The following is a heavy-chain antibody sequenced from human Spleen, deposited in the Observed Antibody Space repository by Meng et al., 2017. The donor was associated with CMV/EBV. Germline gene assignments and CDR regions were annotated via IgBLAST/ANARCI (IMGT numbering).Heavy chain of an antibody. CDR1: GGTFSSYA. Sequence: SVKVSCKASGGTFSSYAISWVRQAPGQGLEWMGGIIPIFGTANYAQKFQGRVTITTDESTSTAYMELSSLRSEDTAVYYCASASFLADFWSGYYRRYYGMDVWGQGTTVTVSS. V-gene: IGHV1-69*05. CDR2: IIPIFGTA. CDR3: ASASFLADFWSGYYRRYYGMDV. D-gene: IGHD3-3*01. J-gene: IGHJ6*02.